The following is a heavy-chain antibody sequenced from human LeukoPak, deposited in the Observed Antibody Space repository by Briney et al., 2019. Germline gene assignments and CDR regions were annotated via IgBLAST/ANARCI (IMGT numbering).Heavy chain of an antibody. Sequence: PGGSLRLSCAASGFTFSSYSMNWVRQAPGKGLEWVSSISSSSSYIYYADSVKGRFTISRDNAKNSLYLQMNSLRAEDTAVYYCARDPGRVATIGGSYFDYWGQGTLVTVSS. V-gene: IGHV3-21*01. J-gene: IGHJ4*02. CDR1: GFTFSSYS. CDR2: ISSSSSYI. D-gene: IGHD5-12*01. CDR3: ARDPGRVATIGGSYFDY.